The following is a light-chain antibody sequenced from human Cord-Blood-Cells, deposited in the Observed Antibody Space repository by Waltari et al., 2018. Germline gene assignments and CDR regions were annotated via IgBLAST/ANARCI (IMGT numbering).Light chain of an antibody. V-gene: IGLV3-19*01. J-gene: IGLJ3*02. CDR2: GKN. Sequence: SSELTQDPAVSVALGPPVRLTCQGDSLRSYYARWYQQKPGQAPVLVIYGKNNRPSGIPDRFSGSSSGNTASLTITGAQAEDEADYYCNSRDSSGNHRRVFGGGTKLTVL. CDR1: SLRSYY. CDR3: NSRDSSGNHRRV.